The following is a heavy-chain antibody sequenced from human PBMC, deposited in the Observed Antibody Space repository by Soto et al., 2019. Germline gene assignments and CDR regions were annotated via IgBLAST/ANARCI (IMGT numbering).Heavy chain of an antibody. V-gene: IGHV1-2*02. D-gene: IGHD2-2*01. CDR2: INPNSGGT. Sequence: ASVKVSCKASGFTFSAYYIYWGRQAPGQGLEWIGWINPNSGGTNNAQKFQGRVTMTRDTSTSTVYMELSALISDDTAVYFCARSLLDEYSSSWRSAYYGMDVWGQGTTVTVSS. J-gene: IGHJ6*02. CDR1: GFTFSAYY. CDR3: ARSLLDEYSSSWRSAYYGMDV.